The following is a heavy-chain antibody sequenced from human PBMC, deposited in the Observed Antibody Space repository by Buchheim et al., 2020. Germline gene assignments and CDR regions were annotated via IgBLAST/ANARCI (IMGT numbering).Heavy chain of an antibody. CDR3: ARGDPVLSGYYPYYYGMDV. D-gene: IGHD3-3*01. J-gene: IGHJ6*02. Sequence: EVQLVESGGGLVQPGGSLRLSCAASGFTFSSYWMHWVRQAPGKGLVWVSRINSDGSSTSYADSVKGRFTISRDNAKNTLYLQMNSLRAEDTAVYYCARGDPVLSGYYPYYYGMDVWGQGTT. V-gene: IGHV3-74*01. CDR2: INSDGSST. CDR1: GFTFSSYW.